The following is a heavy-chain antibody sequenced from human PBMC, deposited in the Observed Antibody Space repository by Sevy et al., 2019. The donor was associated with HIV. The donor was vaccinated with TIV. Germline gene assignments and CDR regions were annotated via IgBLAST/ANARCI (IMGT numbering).Heavy chain of an antibody. CDR2: FDPEDGKR. Sequence: ASVKVSCKVSGYTLTKLSMHWVRQVRGKGLEWMGSFDPEDGKRIYAQKFQGRFTMTEDTSTDTGYLDLNSLRSEDSVVYFCATTKDYYESSGDPFDYWGQGTLVTVSS. J-gene: IGHJ4*02. V-gene: IGHV1-24*01. CDR1: GYTLTKLS. D-gene: IGHD3-22*01. CDR3: ATTKDYYESSGDPFDY.